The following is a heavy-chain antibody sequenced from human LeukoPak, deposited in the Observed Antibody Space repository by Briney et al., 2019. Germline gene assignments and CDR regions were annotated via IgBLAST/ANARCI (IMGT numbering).Heavy chain of an antibody. D-gene: IGHD3-10*01. Sequence: GGSLRLSCAASGFTFSSYDMHWVRQATGKGLEWVSAIGTAGDTYYPGSVKGRFTISRENAKNSLYLQINSLRAGDTAVYYCAREGVRGTYAFDIWGQGTMVTVSS. CDR3: AREGVRGTYAFDI. CDR2: IGTAGDT. J-gene: IGHJ3*02. CDR1: GFTFSSYD. V-gene: IGHV3-13*01.